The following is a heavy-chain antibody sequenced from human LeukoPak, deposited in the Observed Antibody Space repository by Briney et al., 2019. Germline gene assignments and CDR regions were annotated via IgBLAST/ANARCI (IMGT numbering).Heavy chain of an antibody. D-gene: IGHD3-22*01. V-gene: IGHV3-30-3*01. Sequence: GGSLRLSCAASGFTFSSYAMHWVRQAPGKGLEWVAVISYDGSNKYYADSVKGRFTISRDNSKNTPYLQMNSLRAEDTAVYYCAKDRGAYDSSGLDYWGQGTLVTVSS. J-gene: IGHJ4*02. CDR2: ISYDGSNK. CDR3: AKDRGAYDSSGLDY. CDR1: GFTFSSYA.